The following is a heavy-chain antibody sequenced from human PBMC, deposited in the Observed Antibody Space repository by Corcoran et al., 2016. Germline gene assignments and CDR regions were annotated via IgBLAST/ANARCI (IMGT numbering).Heavy chain of an antibody. V-gene: IGHV1-69*06. CDR2: IIPIFGTA. J-gene: IGHJ6*02. CDR3: TIEMATISAYYYGMDV. CDR1: GGTFSSYA. Sequence: QVQLVQSGAEVKKPGSSVKVSCKASGGTFSSYAISWVRQAPGQGLEWMGGIIPIFGTANYAQKFQGRVTITADKSTSTAYMELSSLRSEDTAVYYCTIEMATISAYYYGMDVWGQGTTVTVSS. D-gene: IGHD5-12*01.